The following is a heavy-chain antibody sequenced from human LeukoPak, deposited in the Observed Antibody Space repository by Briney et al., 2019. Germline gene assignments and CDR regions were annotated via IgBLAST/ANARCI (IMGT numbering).Heavy chain of an antibody. CDR1: GYTFTGYY. D-gene: IGHD4-17*01. V-gene: IGHV1-46*01. CDR2: INPSGGST. CDR3: ARALFTVTSPFDY. J-gene: IGHJ4*02. Sequence: GASVKVSCKASGYTFTGYYMHWVRQAPGQGLECMGIINPSGGSTSYAQKFQGRVTMTRDTSTSTVYMELSSLRSEDTAVYYCARALFTVTSPFDYWGQGTLVTVSS.